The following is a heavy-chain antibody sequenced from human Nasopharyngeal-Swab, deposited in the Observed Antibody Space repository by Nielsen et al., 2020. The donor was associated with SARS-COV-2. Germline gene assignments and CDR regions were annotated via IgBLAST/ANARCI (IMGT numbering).Heavy chain of an antibody. J-gene: IGHJ6*02. CDR2: IFPGDSDT. Sequence: GESLKISCATSGYGFTDYWIAWVRQAPGKGLECMGTIFPGDSDTRYSPSFEGRVTISVDQSITTAYLHWTSLKASDTAKYYCAIGAAVGTLFHGMDVWGQGTMVTVSS. CDR3: AIGAAVGTLFHGMDV. CDR1: GYGFTDYW. D-gene: IGHD1-26*01. V-gene: IGHV5-51*01.